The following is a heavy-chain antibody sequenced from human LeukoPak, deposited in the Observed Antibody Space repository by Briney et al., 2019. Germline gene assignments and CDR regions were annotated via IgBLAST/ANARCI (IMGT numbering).Heavy chain of an antibody. CDR3: ARVLVVAATDFDY. Sequence: GGSLRLSCAASGFTFSSYSMNRVRQAPGKGLEWVSYISSSSSTIYYADSVKGRFTISRDNAKNSLYLQMNSLRAEDTAVYYCARVLVVAATDFDYWGQGTLVTVSS. CDR2: ISSSSSTI. J-gene: IGHJ4*02. CDR1: GFTFSSYS. D-gene: IGHD2-15*01. V-gene: IGHV3-48*01.